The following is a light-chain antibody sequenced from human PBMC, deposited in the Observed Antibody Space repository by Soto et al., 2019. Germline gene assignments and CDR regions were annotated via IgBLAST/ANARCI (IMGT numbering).Light chain of an antibody. Sequence: QSALTQPASVSGSPGQSITISCTGTSSDVGGYNYVSWYQQHPDKAPKLMIYEVSNRPSGVSNRFSGSKSGNTASLTISGLQAEDEADYYCSSYTSSSIYVFGAGTKVIV. CDR2: EVS. J-gene: IGLJ1*01. CDR3: SSYTSSSIYV. V-gene: IGLV2-14*01. CDR1: SSDVGGYNY.